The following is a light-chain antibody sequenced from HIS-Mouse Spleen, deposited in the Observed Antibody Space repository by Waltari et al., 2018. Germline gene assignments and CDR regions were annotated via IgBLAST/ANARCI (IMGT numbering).Light chain of an antibody. CDR2: AAS. Sequence: DIQLTQSPSFLSASVGDRVTITCRASQGISSYLAWYQQKPGTTPKLLIYAASTLQSGGPSRFSGSGSGTEFTLTISSLQPEDFAVYYWQQYNNWPWTFGQGTKVEIK. J-gene: IGKJ1*01. CDR1: QGISSY. CDR3: QQYNNWPWT. V-gene: IGKV1-9*01.